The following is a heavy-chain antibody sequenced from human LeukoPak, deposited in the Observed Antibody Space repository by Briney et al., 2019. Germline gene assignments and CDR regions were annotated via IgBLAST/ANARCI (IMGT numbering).Heavy chain of an antibody. CDR3: ASVGSF. J-gene: IGHJ4*02. D-gene: IGHD2-2*03. V-gene: IGHV3-30*02. CDR1: GFTFNNYG. CDR2: IRYNGNNQ. Sequence: GGSLRLSCAASGFTFNNYGMHWVRQAPGKGLEWVAFIRYNGNNQYYADSVKGRFTISRDNAKNSLYLQMNSLRAEDTAVYYCASVGSFGGQGTLVTVSS.